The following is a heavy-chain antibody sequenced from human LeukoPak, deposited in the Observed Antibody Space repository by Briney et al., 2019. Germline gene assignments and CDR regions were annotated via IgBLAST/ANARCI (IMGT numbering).Heavy chain of an antibody. J-gene: IGHJ6*02. Sequence: PSETLSLTCAVYGGSFSGYYWSWIRQPPGKGLEWIGEINHSGSTNYNPSLKSRVTISVDTSKNQFSLKLSSVTAADTAVYYRCCNWARPSYYYYGMDVWGQGTTVTVSS. D-gene: IGHD7-27*01. CDR1: GGSFSGYY. CDR3: CCNWARPSYYYYGMDV. V-gene: IGHV4-34*01. CDR2: INHSGST.